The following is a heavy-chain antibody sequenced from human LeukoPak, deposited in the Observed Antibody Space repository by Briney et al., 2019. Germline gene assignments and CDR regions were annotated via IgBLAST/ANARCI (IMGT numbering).Heavy chain of an antibody. V-gene: IGHV4-38-2*02. CDR2: IYHSGST. CDR1: GYSISSGYY. CDR3: ARGDGDAFDI. Sequence: SETLSLTCTVSGYSISSGYYWGWIRQPPGKGLEWIGSIYHSGSTYYNPSLKSRVTISVDTSKNQFSLKLSSVTAADTAVYYCARGDGDAFDIWGQGTMVTVSS. D-gene: IGHD2-21*01. J-gene: IGHJ3*02.